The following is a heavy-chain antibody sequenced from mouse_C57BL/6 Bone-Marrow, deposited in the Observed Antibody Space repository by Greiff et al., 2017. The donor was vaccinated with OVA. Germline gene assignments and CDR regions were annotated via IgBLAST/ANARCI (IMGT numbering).Heavy chain of an antibody. CDR3: ASQAIYYGSSYFDY. V-gene: IGHV1-39*01. CDR2: INPNYGTT. Sequence: EVKLQESGPELVKPGASVKISCKASGYSFTDYNMNWVKQSNGKSLEWIGVINPNYGTTSYNQKFKGKATLTVDQSSSTAYMQLNSLTSEDSAVYYCASQAIYYGSSYFDYWGQGTTLTVSS. J-gene: IGHJ2*01. CDR1: GYSFTDYN. D-gene: IGHD1-1*01.